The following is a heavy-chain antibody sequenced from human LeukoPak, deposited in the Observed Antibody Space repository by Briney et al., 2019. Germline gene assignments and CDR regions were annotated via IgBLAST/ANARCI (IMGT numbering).Heavy chain of an antibody. J-gene: IGHJ4*02. CDR3: ARASILFGEYYLDY. D-gene: IGHD3-10*01. V-gene: IGHV1-18*01. Sequence: ASVKVSCKASGYTFTSYGISWVRQAPGQGLEWMGWISAYNGNTNYAQKLQGRVTMTTDTSTSTAYMELRSLRSDDTAVYYCARASILFGEYYLDYCGQGTLVTVSS. CDR2: ISAYNGNT. CDR1: GYTFTSYG.